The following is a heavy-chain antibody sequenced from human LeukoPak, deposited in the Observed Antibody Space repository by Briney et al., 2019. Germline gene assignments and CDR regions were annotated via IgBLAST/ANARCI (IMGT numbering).Heavy chain of an antibody. CDR3: ATQQLVLDY. V-gene: IGHV3-15*01. D-gene: IGHD6-13*01. Sequence: PGGSLRLSCAASGFTFSNAWMSWVRQAPGMGLEWVGHIKSKTDGGTTDYAAPVKGRFTISRDDSKNTLYLQMNSLKTEDTAVYYCATQQLVLDYWGQGTLVTVSS. CDR2: IKSKTDGGTT. J-gene: IGHJ4*02. CDR1: GFTFSNAW.